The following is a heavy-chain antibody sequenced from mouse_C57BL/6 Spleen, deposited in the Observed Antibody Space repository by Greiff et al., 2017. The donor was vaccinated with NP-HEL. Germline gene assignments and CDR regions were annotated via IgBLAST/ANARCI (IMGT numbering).Heavy chain of an antibody. CDR2: IHPNSGST. J-gene: IGHJ2*01. D-gene: IGHD1-1*01. CDR1: GYTFTSYW. V-gene: IGHV1-64*01. Sequence: QVQLQQPGAELVKPGASVKLSCKASGYTFTSYWMHWVKQRPGQGLEWIGMIHPNSGSTNYNEKFKSKATLTVDKSSSTAYMQLSSLTSEDSAVYYCAREGITTVAAPNYWGQGTTLTVSS. CDR3: AREGITTVAAPNY.